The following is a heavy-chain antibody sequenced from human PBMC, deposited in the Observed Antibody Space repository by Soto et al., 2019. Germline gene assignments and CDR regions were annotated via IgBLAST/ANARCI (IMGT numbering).Heavy chain of an antibody. CDR3: ARGRSRLVPHHRFDY. Sequence: QVQLQQWGAGLLKPSETLSLTCAVYGGSFSGYYWSWIRQPPGKGLEWIGEINHSGSTNYNPSLKSRVTRSVDTSKNQFSLKLSSVTAADTAVYYCARGRSRLVPHHRFDYWGQGTLVTVSS. CDR2: INHSGST. CDR1: GGSFSGYY. D-gene: IGHD3-9*01. V-gene: IGHV4-34*01. J-gene: IGHJ4*02.